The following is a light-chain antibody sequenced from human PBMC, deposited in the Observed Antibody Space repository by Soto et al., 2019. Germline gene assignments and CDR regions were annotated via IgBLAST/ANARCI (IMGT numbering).Light chain of an antibody. CDR2: SAA. CDR3: QQYDTSPPRLT. CDR1: QSVSSRS. V-gene: IGKV3-20*01. Sequence: EIVLTQSPGTLSLSPGDRATLSCRASQSVSSRSLAWYQQKPGQAPRLLIYSAASRARGIPDRFNGSGSGTDFTLTINRLEPEDFAVYYCQQYDTSPPRLTFRGGTKVHI. J-gene: IGKJ4*01.